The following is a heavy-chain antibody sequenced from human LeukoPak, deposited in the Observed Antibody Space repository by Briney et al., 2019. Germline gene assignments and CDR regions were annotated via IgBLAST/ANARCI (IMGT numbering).Heavy chain of an antibody. Sequence: APVKVSCKASGYTFTSYGISWVRQAPGQGLEWMGWISAYNGNTNYAQKLQGRVTMTTDTSTSTAYMELRSLRSDDTAVYYCARFGYSSSLYYYYYMDVWGKGTTVTVSS. CDR2: ISAYNGNT. D-gene: IGHD6-13*01. CDR3: ARFGYSSSLYYYYYMDV. CDR1: GYTFTSYG. J-gene: IGHJ6*03. V-gene: IGHV1-18*01.